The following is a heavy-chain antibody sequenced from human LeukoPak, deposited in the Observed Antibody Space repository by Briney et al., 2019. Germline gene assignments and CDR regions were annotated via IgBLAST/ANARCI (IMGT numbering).Heavy chain of an antibody. J-gene: IGHJ3*02. CDR3: ARFDDYGDYSRAFDI. D-gene: IGHD4-17*01. Sequence: ASVKVSCKASGYTFTGYYMHWVRQAPGQGLEWMGWINPNSGGTNYAQKFQGRVTMTRDTSISTAYKELSRLRSDDTAVYYCARFDDYGDYSRAFDIWGQGTIVTVSS. CDR1: GYTFTGYY. CDR2: INPNSGGT. V-gene: IGHV1-2*02.